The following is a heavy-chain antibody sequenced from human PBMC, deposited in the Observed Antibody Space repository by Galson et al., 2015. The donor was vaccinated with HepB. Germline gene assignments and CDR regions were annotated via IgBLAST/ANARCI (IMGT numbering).Heavy chain of an antibody. V-gene: IGHV1-2*02. D-gene: IGHD3-22*01. CDR2: INPNSGGT. J-gene: IGHJ6*02. CDR3: AKGLNYNASPLYYDSSGYGMDV. CDR1: GYAFTDSY. Sequence: SVKVSCKASGYAFTDSYVHWVRQAPGQGLEWMGWINPNSGGTNYAQKFQGRVTMTRDTSISTAYMDLSGLTSEDTAFYYCAKGLNYNASPLYYDSSGYGMDVWGQGTTVTVSS.